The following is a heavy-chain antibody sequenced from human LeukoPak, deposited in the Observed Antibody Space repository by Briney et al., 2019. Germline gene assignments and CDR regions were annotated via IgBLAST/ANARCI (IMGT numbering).Heavy chain of an antibody. CDR1: GYSFTSYW. CDR2: IYPGGSDT. D-gene: IGHD5-18*01. J-gene: IGHJ4*02. Sequence: GESLKISCKGSGYSFTSYWIGWVRQMPGKGLEWMGIIYPGGSDTRYSPSFQGQVTISADKSISTAYLQWSSLKALDTAMYYCARTGYSYGPQGDYWGQGTLVTVSS. V-gene: IGHV5-51*01. CDR3: ARTGYSYGPQGDY.